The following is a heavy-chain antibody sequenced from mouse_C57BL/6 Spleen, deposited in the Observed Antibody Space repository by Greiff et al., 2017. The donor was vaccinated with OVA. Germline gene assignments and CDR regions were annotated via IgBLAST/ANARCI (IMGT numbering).Heavy chain of an antibody. CDR2: ISSGGSYT. Sequence: EVHLVESGGDLVKPGGSLKLSCAASGFTFSSYGMSWVRQTPDKRLEWVATISSGGSYTYYPDSVKGRFTISRDNAKNTLYLQMSSLKSEDTAMYYCARQGYGNPPYAMDYWGQGTSVTVSS. CDR3: ARQGYGNPPYAMDY. J-gene: IGHJ4*01. D-gene: IGHD2-1*01. CDR1: GFTFSSYG. V-gene: IGHV5-6*01.